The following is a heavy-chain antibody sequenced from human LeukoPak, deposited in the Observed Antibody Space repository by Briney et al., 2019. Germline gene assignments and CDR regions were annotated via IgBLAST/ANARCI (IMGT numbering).Heavy chain of an antibody. CDR3: ARPPTYYYDSSGYYAFDI. D-gene: IGHD3-22*01. CDR1: GGSFSGYY. J-gene: IGHJ3*02. V-gene: IGHV4-34*01. Sequence: PSETLSLTCAVYGGSFSGYYWSWIRQPPGKGLEWIGEINRSGCTNYNPSLKSRVTISVDTSKNQFSLKLSSVTAADTAVYYCARPPTYYYDSSGYYAFDIWGQGTMVTVSS. CDR2: INRSGCT.